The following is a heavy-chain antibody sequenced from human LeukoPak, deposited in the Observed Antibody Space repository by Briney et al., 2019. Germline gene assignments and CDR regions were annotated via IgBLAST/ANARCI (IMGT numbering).Heavy chain of an antibody. J-gene: IGHJ5*02. CDR2: INPNSGGT. V-gene: IGHV1-2*02. CDR1: GYTFTDYY. Sequence: VTSVKVSCKTSGYTFTDYYIHWVRQAPGQGLEWMGWINPNSGGTNSAQKFQGRVTMTRDPSISTAYMELSRLRSDDTAVYYCARDSRKELLPLRPWGQGALVTVSS. D-gene: IGHD2-15*01. CDR3: ARDSRKELLPLRP.